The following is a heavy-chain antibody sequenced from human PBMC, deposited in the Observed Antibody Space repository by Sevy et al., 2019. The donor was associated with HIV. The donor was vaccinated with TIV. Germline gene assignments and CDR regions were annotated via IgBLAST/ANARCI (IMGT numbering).Heavy chain of an antibody. Sequence: ASVKVSCKASGYTFTSYRVSWVRQAPGQGLEWMGWISAHNGDTHYAQKFQGRVTMTTDTPTSTAYMDLRSLRSDDTAVYYSARAYCSGGSCYSLAYWGQGTLVTVSS. CDR2: ISAHNGDT. CDR1: GYTFTSYR. J-gene: IGHJ4*02. V-gene: IGHV1-18*01. CDR3: ARAYCSGGSCYSLAY. D-gene: IGHD2-15*01.